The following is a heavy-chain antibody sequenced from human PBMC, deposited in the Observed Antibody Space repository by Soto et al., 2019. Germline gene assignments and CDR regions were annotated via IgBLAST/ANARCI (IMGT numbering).Heavy chain of an antibody. CDR3: ARTRSAWSDFHYYSLDV. V-gene: IGHV3-30*03. D-gene: IGHD1-26*01. Sequence: GGSLRLSCAASGFTFNSYSMHWVRQGPGNGLEWVAFISYDSTKTYYADSVKGRFTISRDNSNSALYVQMNSLTGEDTAVYYCARTRSAWSDFHYYSLDVWGQGTTVTVSS. CDR1: GFTFNSYS. J-gene: IGHJ6*02. CDR2: ISYDSTKT.